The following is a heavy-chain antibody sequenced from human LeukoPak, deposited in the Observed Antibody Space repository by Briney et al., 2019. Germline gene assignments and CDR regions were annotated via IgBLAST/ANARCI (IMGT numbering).Heavy chain of an antibody. CDR3: ARLLGDRTIYDY. J-gene: IGHJ4*02. Sequence: GGSLRLSCAASGFTFRTCWMSWVRQAPGKGLEWVASINQGGGDTYYVESVKGRFTISRDNAMNSFFLQLNNLRVEDTAVYYCARLLGDRTIYDYWGQGTLVTVSS. D-gene: IGHD2-21*01. CDR2: INQGGGDT. V-gene: IGHV3-7*01. CDR1: GFTFRTCW.